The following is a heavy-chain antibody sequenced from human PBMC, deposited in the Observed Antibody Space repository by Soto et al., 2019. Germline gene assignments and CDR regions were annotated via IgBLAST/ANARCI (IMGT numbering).Heavy chain of an antibody. Sequence: GASVKVSCKASGGTFSSYAISWVRQAPGQGLEWMGGIIPIFGTANYAQKFQGRVTITADESTSTAYMELSSLRSEDTAVYYCARERAGRYDSSGYYPGWFDPWGQGTLVTV. CDR1: GGTFSSYA. J-gene: IGHJ5*02. V-gene: IGHV1-69*13. D-gene: IGHD3-22*01. CDR2: IIPIFGTA. CDR3: ARERAGRYDSSGYYPGWFDP.